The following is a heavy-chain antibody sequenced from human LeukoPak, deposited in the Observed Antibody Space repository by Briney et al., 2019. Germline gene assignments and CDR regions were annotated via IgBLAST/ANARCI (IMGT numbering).Heavy chain of an antibody. V-gene: IGHV3-30*02. D-gene: IGHD4-17*01. Sequence: GGALRLSCAASGFTFSSYGMHWVRQAPGKGLEWVAFIRYDGSNKYYADSVKGRFTISRDNSKNTLYLQMNSVRAEDTAVYYCANDGYGDYVIDYWGQGNLVTVSS. J-gene: IGHJ4*02. CDR1: GFTFSSYG. CDR2: IRYDGSNK. CDR3: ANDGYGDYVIDY.